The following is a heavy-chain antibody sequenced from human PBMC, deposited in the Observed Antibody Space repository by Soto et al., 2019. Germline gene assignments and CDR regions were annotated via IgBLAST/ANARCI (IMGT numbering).Heavy chain of an antibody. CDR2: ISSSSSYI. D-gene: IGHD6-6*01. V-gene: IGHV3-21*01. CDR1: GFTFSIYS. J-gene: IGHJ6*02. Sequence: GGSLRLSCAASGFTFSIYSMNWVRHAPGKGLEWVSSISSSSSYIYYADSVKGRFTISRDNAKNSLYLQMNSLRAEDTAVYYCARDLIIAARLYYYYGMDVWGQGTTVTVSS. CDR3: ARDLIIAARLYYYYGMDV.